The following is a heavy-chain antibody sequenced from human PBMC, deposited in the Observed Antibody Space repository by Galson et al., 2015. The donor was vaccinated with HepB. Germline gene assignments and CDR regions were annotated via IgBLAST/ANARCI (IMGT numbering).Heavy chain of an antibody. D-gene: IGHD2-21*02. CDR1: GLTFSDYY. Sequence: SLGLSCAASGLTFSDYYMSWIRQAPGEGLEWVSDISSSGSTTYYADSVKGRFTISRDNAKNSLYLQMNSLRAEDTAVYYCARGNTARTFDYWGQGTLVTVSS. J-gene: IGHJ4*02. CDR3: ARGNTARTFDY. V-gene: IGHV3-11*01. CDR2: ISSSGSTT.